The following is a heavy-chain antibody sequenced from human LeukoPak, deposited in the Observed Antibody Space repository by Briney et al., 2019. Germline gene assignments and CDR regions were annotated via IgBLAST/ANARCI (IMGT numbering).Heavy chain of an antibody. CDR2: FEPISGTK. CDR1: GYPFSSYY. J-gene: IGHJ5*02. V-gene: IGHV1-46*01. Sequence: ASVKVSCKTSGYPFSSYYMHWVRQAPGQGLEWMGIFEPISGTKRVAEKFQGRVNMTRDTATSTVYMELSSLRPEDPAMYYCARDKEEVAHYDWFDPWGQGTQVTVSS. CDR3: ARDKEEVAHYDWFDP. D-gene: IGHD3-10*01.